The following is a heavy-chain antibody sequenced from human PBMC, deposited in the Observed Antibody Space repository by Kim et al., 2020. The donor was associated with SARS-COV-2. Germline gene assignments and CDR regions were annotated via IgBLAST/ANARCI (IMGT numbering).Heavy chain of an antibody. Sequence: YNPSLKSRVTISVDTSKNQFSLKLSSVTAADTAVYYCARGSIAGRRSFDYWGQGTLVTVSS. J-gene: IGHJ4*02. CDR3: ARGSIAGRRSFDY. D-gene: IGHD2-21*01. V-gene: IGHV4-34*01.